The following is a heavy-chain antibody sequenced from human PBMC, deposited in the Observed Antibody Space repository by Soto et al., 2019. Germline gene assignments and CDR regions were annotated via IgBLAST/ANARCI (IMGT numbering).Heavy chain of an antibody. CDR2: INHSGST. D-gene: IGHD3-22*01. Sequence: SETLSLTCAVYGGSFSGYYWSWIRQPPGKGLEWIGEINHSGSTNYNPSLKSRVTISVDTSKNQFSLKLSSVTAADTAVYYCATESDYYDSSYDAFDIWGQGTMVTVSS. CDR1: GGSFSGYY. CDR3: ATESDYYDSSYDAFDI. V-gene: IGHV4-34*01. J-gene: IGHJ3*02.